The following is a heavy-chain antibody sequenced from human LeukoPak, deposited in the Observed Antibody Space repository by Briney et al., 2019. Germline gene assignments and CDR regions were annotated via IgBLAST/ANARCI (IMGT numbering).Heavy chain of an antibody. D-gene: IGHD3-10*02. CDR2: ISGSGGST. J-gene: IGHJ6*04. CDR3: AELGITMIGGV. Sequence: GGSLRLSCAASGFTFSTYAMSWVRQAPGKGLEWVSGISGSGGSTFYADSVKGRFTISRDNSKNTLYLQMNSLRAEDTAVYYCAELGITMIGGVWGKGTTVTISS. V-gene: IGHV3-23*01. CDR1: GFTFSTYA.